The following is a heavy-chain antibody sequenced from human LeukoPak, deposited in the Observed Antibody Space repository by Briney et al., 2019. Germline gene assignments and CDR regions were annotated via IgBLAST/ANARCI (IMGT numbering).Heavy chain of an antibody. Sequence: GSLRLSCAASGFAFSSQAMGWVRQAPGRGLEWVSVISDSGDLTYYADSVKGRFTISRDNSKNTLYLQMNSLRAEDTALYYCARDALPAAMAYYFDYSGQGTLVTVSS. CDR1: GFAFSSQA. J-gene: IGHJ4*02. CDR3: ARDALPAAMAYYFDY. D-gene: IGHD2-2*01. CDR2: ISDSGDLT. V-gene: IGHV3-23*01.